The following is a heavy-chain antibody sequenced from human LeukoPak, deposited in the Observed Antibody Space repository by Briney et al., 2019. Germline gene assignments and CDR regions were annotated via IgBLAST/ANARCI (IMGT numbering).Heavy chain of an antibody. Sequence: GRSLRLSCAASGFTFDDYAMHWVRQAPGKGLEWVSGISWNSGSIGYADSVKGRFTISRDNAKNSLYLQMNSLRAEDTAVYYCARAVIEYSSSSYAFDIWGQGTMVTVSS. D-gene: IGHD6-6*01. V-gene: IGHV3-9*01. CDR1: GFTFDDYA. CDR2: ISWNSGSI. CDR3: ARAVIEYSSSSYAFDI. J-gene: IGHJ3*02.